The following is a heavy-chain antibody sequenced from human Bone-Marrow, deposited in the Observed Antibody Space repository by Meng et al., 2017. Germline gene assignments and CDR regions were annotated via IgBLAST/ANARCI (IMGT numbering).Heavy chain of an antibody. V-gene: IGHV3-30-3*01. CDR1: GFIFRNYA. CDR3: AKETSDSSAFYRYDI. D-gene: IGHD3-22*01. CDR2: ISYDGSYK. Sequence: QVQLVESGGGVVPPGRSLRLSCAASGFIFRNYAMHWVRQAPGKGLEWVAVISYDGSYKNYADSVKGRFTISRDNSKNTLYLQMDSLRAEDTAVYYCAKETSDSSAFYRYDIWGQGSLVTVSS. J-gene: IGHJ4*02.